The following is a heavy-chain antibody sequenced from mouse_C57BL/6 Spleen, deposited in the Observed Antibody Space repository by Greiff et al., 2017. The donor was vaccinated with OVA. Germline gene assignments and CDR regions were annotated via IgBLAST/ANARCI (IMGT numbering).Heavy chain of an antibody. V-gene: IGHV1-69*01. CDR1: GYTFTSYW. CDR2: IDPSDSYT. CDR3: ARGDTTVFFDY. Sequence: VQLQQPGAELVMPGASVKLSCKASGYTFTSYWMHWVKQRPGQGLEWIGEIDPSDSYTNYNQKFKGKSTLTVDKSSSTAYMQLSSLTSEDSAVYYCARGDTTVFFDYWGQGTTLTVSS. J-gene: IGHJ2*01. D-gene: IGHD1-1*01.